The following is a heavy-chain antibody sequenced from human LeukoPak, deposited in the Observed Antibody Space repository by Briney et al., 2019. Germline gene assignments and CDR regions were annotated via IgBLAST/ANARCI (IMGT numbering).Heavy chain of an antibody. Sequence: GASLRLSCAASGFTFSSYAMSWVRQAPGKGLEWVSAISGSGGSTYYADSVKGRFTISRDNSKNKLYLQMNSLRAEDTAVYYCAKDAYYYDSSGYSPYDAFDIWGQGTMVTVSS. CDR1: GFTFSSYA. D-gene: IGHD3-22*01. CDR3: AKDAYYYDSSGYSPYDAFDI. CDR2: ISGSGGST. V-gene: IGHV3-23*01. J-gene: IGHJ3*02.